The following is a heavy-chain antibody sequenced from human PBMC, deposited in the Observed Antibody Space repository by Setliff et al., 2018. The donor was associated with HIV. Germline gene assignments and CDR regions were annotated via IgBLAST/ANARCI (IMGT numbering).Heavy chain of an antibody. J-gene: IGHJ3*02. CDR3: ARESPDSSGYYRAFDI. Sequence: ASVKVSCKASGYTFTSYYMHWVRQAPGQGLEWMGIINPSGGSTSYAQKFQGRVTMTRDTSTSTVYMELSSLRSEGTAVYYCARESPDSSGYYRAFDIWGQGTMVTVSS. CDR1: GYTFTSYY. D-gene: IGHD3-22*01. V-gene: IGHV1-46*01. CDR2: INPSGGST.